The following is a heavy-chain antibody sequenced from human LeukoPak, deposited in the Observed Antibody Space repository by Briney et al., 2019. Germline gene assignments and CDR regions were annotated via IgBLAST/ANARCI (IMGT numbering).Heavy chain of an antibody. D-gene: IGHD4/OR15-4a*01. V-gene: IGHV3-7*01. CDR1: GFTCSSYW. CDR2: IKQDGSEK. CDR3: ARDLTYFQH. Sequence: PGGSLRLSCAASGFTCSSYWMSLVGQAPGKGLEWVASIKQDGSEKYYVDSVKGRFTISRDNAKNSLYLQMNSLRAEDTAVYYCARDLTYFQHWGQGTLVTVSS. J-gene: IGHJ1*01.